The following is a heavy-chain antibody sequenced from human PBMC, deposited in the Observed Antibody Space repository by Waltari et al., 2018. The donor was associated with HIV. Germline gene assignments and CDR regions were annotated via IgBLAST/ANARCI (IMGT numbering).Heavy chain of an antibody. CDR3: ARARVTIFGVGRD. CDR1: LYSIRSGYY. Sequence: QVHLQESGPGLVKPSETLSLICSVSLYSIRSGYYWGWIRQSPGRGLEWIASISHNGSTYSNPSLNSRVTISVDASKNQCTLNLTSVTAADTAVYYCARARVTIFGVGRDWGQGTLVTVSS. D-gene: IGHD3-3*01. V-gene: IGHV4-38-2*02. CDR2: ISHNGST. J-gene: IGHJ4*02.